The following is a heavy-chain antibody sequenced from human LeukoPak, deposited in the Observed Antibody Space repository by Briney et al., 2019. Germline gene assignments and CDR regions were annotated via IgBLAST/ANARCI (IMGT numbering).Heavy chain of an antibody. J-gene: IGHJ4*02. Sequence: SLRLSCAASGFTFTNYWLSWVRQAAGNGLEWVANIKQDVSEKDYVDSVKGRFTISRDNAKNSLYLQMNSLRPEDTSVYYCVRGRGSYFLDYWGQGTLVTVSS. CDR2: IKQDVSEK. V-gene: IGHV3-7*01. D-gene: IGHD1-26*01. CDR3: VRGRGSYFLDY. CDR1: GFTFTNYW.